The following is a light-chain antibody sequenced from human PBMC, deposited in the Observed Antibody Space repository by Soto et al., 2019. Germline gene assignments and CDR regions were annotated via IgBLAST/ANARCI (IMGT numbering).Light chain of an antibody. J-gene: IGKJ2*01. Sequence: EIVMTQSPATLSVSPGGRATLSCRASQSVSNNLAWYQQKPGQAPRLLIYSASARVIGVPDRVSGSGSGTEFTLTISSLQSEDFAVYYCQQSNNWPYTFGHGTKLEIK. V-gene: IGKV3-15*01. CDR3: QQSNNWPYT. CDR1: QSVSNN. CDR2: SAS.